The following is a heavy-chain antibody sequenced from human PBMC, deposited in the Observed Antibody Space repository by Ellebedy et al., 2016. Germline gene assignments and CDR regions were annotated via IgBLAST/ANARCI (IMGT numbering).Heavy chain of an antibody. V-gene: IGHV3-23*01. CDR1: GFTFSSYA. J-gene: IGHJ4*02. CDR3: ATLRLGELSYLDY. CDR2: ISGSGGST. D-gene: IGHD3-16*02. Sequence: GESLKISCAASGFTFSSYAMSWVRQAPGKGLEWVSAISGSGGSTYYADSVKGRFTISRDNSKNTLYLQMNSLRAEDTAVYYCATLRLGELSYLDYWGQGTLVTVSS.